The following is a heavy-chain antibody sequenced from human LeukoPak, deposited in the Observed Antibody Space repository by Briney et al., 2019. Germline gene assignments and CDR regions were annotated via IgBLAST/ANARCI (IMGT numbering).Heavy chain of an antibody. Sequence: PGGSLRLSCAASGLTFDDYSMSWVRQAPGKGLEWVSGINWNGGSTGYADSVKGRFTISRDNAKNSLYLQMNSLRAEDTALYYCARMIGSQVEWLLSHFDYWGQGTLVTVSS. CDR1: GLTFDDYS. D-gene: IGHD3-3*01. CDR3: ARMIGSQVEWLLSHFDY. J-gene: IGHJ4*02. V-gene: IGHV3-20*04. CDR2: INWNGGST.